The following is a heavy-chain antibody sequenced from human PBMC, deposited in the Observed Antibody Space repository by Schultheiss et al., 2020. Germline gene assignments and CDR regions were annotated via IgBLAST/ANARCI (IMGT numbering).Heavy chain of an antibody. V-gene: IGHV4-34*09. CDR1: GGSFSGYY. Sequence: SETLSLTCAVYGGSFSGYYWSWIRQPPGKGLEWIGEINHSGSTNYNPSLKSRVTISVDTSKNQFSLKLSSVTAADTAVYYCAREDYDSSGYQGPARYGMDVWGQGTTVTVS. D-gene: IGHD3-22*01. J-gene: IGHJ6*02. CDR2: INHSGST. CDR3: AREDYDSSGYQGPARYGMDV.